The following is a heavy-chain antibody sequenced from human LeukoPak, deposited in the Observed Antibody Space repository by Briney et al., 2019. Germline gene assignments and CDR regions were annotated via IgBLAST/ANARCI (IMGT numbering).Heavy chain of an antibody. Sequence: ASVTVSCKASGYTFTGYYMHWVRQAPGQGLEWMGWISPNSGGTNYAQKFQGRVTMSRDTSISTAYMELSRLRSDDTAVYYCARTDITMVRGEKPLFGYWGQGTLVTVSS. V-gene: IGHV1-2*02. D-gene: IGHD3-10*01. CDR2: ISPNSGGT. J-gene: IGHJ4*02. CDR1: GYTFTGYY. CDR3: ARTDITMVRGEKPLFGY.